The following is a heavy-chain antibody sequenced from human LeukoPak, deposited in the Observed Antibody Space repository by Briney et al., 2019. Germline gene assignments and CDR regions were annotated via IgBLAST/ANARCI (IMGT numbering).Heavy chain of an antibody. D-gene: IGHD6-13*01. J-gene: IGHJ5*02. CDR1: GGSISSSSYY. V-gene: IGHV4-39*01. CDR3: ARHSGVLAAAGT. Sequence: SETLSLTCTVPGGSISSSSYYWGWIRQPPGKGLEWIGSIYYSGSTYYNPSLKSRVTISVDTSKNQFSLKLSSVTAADTAVYYCARHSGVLAAAGTWGQGTLVTVSS. CDR2: IYYSGST.